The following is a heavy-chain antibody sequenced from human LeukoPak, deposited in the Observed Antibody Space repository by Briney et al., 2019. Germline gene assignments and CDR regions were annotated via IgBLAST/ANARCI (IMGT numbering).Heavy chain of an antibody. V-gene: IGHV4-34*01. CDR1: GGSFSGHY. D-gene: IGHD3-16*01. J-gene: IGHJ4*02. Sequence: PSETLSLTCAVYGGSFSGHYWSWIRQPPGKGLEWIGEINHSGSTNYNPSLKSRVTISVGTSKNQFSLKLSSVTAADTAVYYCARDWLARGGYYWGQGTLVTVSS. CDR3: ARDWLARGGYY. CDR2: INHSGST.